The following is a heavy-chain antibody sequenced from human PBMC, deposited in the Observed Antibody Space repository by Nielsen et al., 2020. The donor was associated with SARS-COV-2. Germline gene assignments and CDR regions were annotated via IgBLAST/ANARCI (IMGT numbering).Heavy chain of an antibody. CDR2: IYYSGST. CDR1: GGSISSSSYY. CDR3: ARGLWSYYDY. V-gene: IGHV4-39*01. D-gene: IGHD3-3*01. J-gene: IGHJ4*02. Sequence: SETLSLTCTVSGGSISSSSYYWGWIRQPPGKGLEWIGSIYYSGSTYYNPSLKSRVTISVDTSKNQFSLKLSSVTAADTAVYYCARGLWSYYDYWGQGTLVTVSS.